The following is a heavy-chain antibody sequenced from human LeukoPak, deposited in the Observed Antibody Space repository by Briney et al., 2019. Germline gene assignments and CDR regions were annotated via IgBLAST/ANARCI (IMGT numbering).Heavy chain of an antibody. J-gene: IGHJ4*02. CDR2: IHYSGTT. D-gene: IGHD5-12*01. Sequence: SETLSLTCTVSGGSMSGYYWSWIRQPPGKGLEWIGYIHYSGTTNYNPSLKSRVTISRDTSRNQFSLKLRSVTTADTAVYYCARRRVYSGSGEFDFWGQGTLVTVSS. V-gene: IGHV4-59*01. CDR1: GGSMSGYY. CDR3: ARRRVYSGSGEFDF.